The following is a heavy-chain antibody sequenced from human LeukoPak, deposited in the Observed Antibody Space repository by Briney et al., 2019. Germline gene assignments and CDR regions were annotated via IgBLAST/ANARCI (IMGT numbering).Heavy chain of an antibody. D-gene: IGHD3-10*01. V-gene: IGHV4-39*01. CDR2: IYYSGST. CDR1: GGSISSSSYY. J-gene: IGHJ4*02. CDR3: ATTLGRDSHYGSGSSFDY. Sequence: PSETLSLTCTVSGGSISSSSYYWGWIRQPPGKGLEWIGSIYYSGSTYYNPSLKSRVTISVDTSKNQFSLKLSSVTAADTAVYYCATTLGRDSHYGSGSSFDYWGQGTLVTVSS.